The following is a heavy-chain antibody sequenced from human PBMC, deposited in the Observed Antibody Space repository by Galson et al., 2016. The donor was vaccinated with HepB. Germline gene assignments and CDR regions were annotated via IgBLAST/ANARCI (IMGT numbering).Heavy chain of an antibody. V-gene: IGHV3-30*14. J-gene: IGHJ4*02. CDR1: GFTFSNYA. CDR3: ATRDFGNFPYFYY. Sequence: SLRLSCAASGFTFSNYAMHWVRQAPGKGLEWVAVISYDGSNKYYADSVKGRFTISRDTSKNTLYLQINNLRAEDTAVYYCATRDFGNFPYFYYWGQGTLVTVSS. D-gene: IGHD4-11*01. CDR2: ISYDGSNK.